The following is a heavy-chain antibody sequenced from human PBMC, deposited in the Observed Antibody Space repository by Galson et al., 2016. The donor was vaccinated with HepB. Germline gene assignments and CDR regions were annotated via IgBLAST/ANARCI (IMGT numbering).Heavy chain of an antibody. J-gene: IGHJ5*02. CDR3: ARDWSSATCWPWGYNYFDA. CDR2: INGGIGNT. V-gene: IGHV1-3*01. CDR1: GYTFTTYG. D-gene: IGHD2-2*01. Sequence: SVKVSCKASGYTFTTYGMHWVRQAPGQRLEWMGWINGGIGNTEYSQQFQGRVSITRDKSASTAYMEVSSLTSEDTAVYYCARDWSSATCWPWGYNYFDAWGQGTPVTVSS.